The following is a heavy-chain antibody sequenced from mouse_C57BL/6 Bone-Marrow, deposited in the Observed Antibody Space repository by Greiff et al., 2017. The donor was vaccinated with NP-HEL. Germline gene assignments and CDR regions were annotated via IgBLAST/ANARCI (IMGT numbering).Heavy chain of an antibody. CDR1: GYTFPDHT. D-gene: IGHD5-1-1*01. CDR2: IYPRDGST. V-gene: IGHV1-78*01. J-gene: IGHJ4*01. Sequence: QVQLKQSDAELVKPGASVKISCKVSGYTFPDHTIHWMKQRHEQGLEWIGYIYPRDGSTKSNEKFKGKATLTADKSSSTAYMQLNSLTSEDSAVYFCARGVYPNYYAMNYWGQGTSVTGSS. CDR3: ARGVYPNYYAMNY.